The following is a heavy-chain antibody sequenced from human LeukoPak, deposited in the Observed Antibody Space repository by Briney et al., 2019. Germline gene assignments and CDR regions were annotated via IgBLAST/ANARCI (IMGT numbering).Heavy chain of an antibody. CDR3: ARSGTRLPDY. V-gene: IGHV4-34*01. D-gene: IGHD6-25*01. CDR1: GGSFSGYY. Sequence: SETLSLTCAVYGGSFSGYYWSWIRQPPGKGLEWIGEINHSGSTNYNPSLKSRVTISVDTSKNQFSLKLSSVTAADTAVYYCARSGTRLPDYWGQGTLVTVSS. CDR2: INHSGST. J-gene: IGHJ4*02.